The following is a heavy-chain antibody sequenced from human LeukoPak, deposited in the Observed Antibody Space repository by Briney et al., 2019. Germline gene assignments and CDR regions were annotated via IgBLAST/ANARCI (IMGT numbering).Heavy chain of an antibody. J-gene: IGHJ4*02. D-gene: IGHD6-19*01. CDR1: GFTFSYYS. CDR2: ISGSSSYI. CDR3: ARSVGSGRFDY. V-gene: IGHV3-21*01. Sequence: PGGSLRLSCAASGFTFSYYSMNWVRQAPGKGLEWVSSISGSSSYIYYADSVKGRFTISRDNAKNSLYLQMNSLRAEDTAVYFCARSVGSGRFDYWGQGTLVTVSS.